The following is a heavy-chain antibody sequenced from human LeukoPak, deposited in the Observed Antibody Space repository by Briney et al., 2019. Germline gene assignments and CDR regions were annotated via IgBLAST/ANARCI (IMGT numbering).Heavy chain of an antibody. CDR2: TYTGGNS. V-gene: IGHV3-53*01. Sequence: GGSLRLSCEASGFTVSSTHMVWVPQAPGKGLEWVSVTYTGGNSYYAGSVQGRFIISRDISKNTLYLQMNNLRAEDSALYYCARGGRGSAAVVAPRSFDIWGQGTMVTVSS. J-gene: IGHJ3*02. CDR1: GFTVSSTH. CDR3: ARGGRGSAAVVAPRSFDI. D-gene: IGHD3-22*01.